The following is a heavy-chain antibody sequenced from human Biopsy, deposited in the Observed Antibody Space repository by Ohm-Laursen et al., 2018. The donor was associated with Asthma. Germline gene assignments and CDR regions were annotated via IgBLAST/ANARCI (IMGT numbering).Heavy chain of an antibody. CDR2: INHRGST. CDR3: VRGSSSWHHGPFHYYYGLDV. CDR1: GGSFSNYY. V-gene: IGHV4-34*01. D-gene: IGHD6-13*01. J-gene: IGHJ6*02. Sequence: GTLSLTCAVYGGSFSNYYWTWIRQPPGKGLEWIGEINHRGSTNYNPPLESRVTVSADTSKNQFSLKLTSVTAADTAVYYCVRGSSSWHHGPFHYYYGLDVWGQGTTATVSS.